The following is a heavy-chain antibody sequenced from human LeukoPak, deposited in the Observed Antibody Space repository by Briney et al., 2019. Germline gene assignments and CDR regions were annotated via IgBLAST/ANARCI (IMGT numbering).Heavy chain of an antibody. CDR1: GFSVDNNY. D-gene: IGHD2-2*01. CDR2: ISGSGGST. J-gene: IGHJ4*02. V-gene: IGHV3-23*01. Sequence: GGSLRLSCAASGFSVDNNYMAWVRQAPGKGLEWVSAISGSGGSTYYADSVRGRFTISRDNSKNTLYLQMNSLRADDTAVYYCARKVYHRFDYWGQGTLVTVSS. CDR3: ARKVYHRFDY.